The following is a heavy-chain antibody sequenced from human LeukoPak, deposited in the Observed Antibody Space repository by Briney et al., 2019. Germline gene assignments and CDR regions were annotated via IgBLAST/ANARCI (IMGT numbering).Heavy chain of an antibody. CDR3: ARVGSSSPIDY. CDR1: GYSFTNYW. D-gene: IGHD2-2*01. Sequence: GESLKISCKGSGYSFTNYWIGWVRQMPGKGLEWMGIIYPGDSDTRYSPSFEGQVTISADKSISIAYLQWSSLKASDNAMYFCARVGSSSPIDYWGRGTLVTVSS. J-gene: IGHJ4*02. V-gene: IGHV5-51*01. CDR2: IYPGDSDT.